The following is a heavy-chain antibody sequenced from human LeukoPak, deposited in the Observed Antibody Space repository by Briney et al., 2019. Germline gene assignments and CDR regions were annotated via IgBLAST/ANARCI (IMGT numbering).Heavy chain of an antibody. CDR3: ARAQSYYDFWSVIPWGYFDY. Sequence: ASVKVSCKASGYTFTSYYMHWVRQAPGQGLEWMGIINPSGGSTSYAQKFQGRVTMTRDTSTSTVYMELSSLRSEDTAVYYCARAQSYYDFWSVIPWGYFDYWGQGTLVTVSS. CDR2: INPSGGST. D-gene: IGHD3-3*01. J-gene: IGHJ4*02. V-gene: IGHV1-46*01. CDR1: GYTFTSYY.